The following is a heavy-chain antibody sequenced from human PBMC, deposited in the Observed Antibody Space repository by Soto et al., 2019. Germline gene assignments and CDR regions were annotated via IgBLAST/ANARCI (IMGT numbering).Heavy chain of an antibody. J-gene: IGHJ4*02. Sequence: QVQLVQSGADVKKPGSSVKVSCLASRGTFNRYAINWVRQAPGHGLEWLGALVPQFGTPNYAQKFQDRVTIVADESTNTTSMELRGLTSDDTAVYYCARQNRDTPMVPFDVWGQGTLVTVSS. CDR1: RGTFNRYA. V-gene: IGHV1-69*01. CDR2: LVPQFGTP. D-gene: IGHD5-18*01. CDR3: ARQNRDTPMVPFDV.